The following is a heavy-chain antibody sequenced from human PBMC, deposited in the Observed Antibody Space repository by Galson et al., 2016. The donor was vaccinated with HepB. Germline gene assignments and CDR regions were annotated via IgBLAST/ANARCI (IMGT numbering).Heavy chain of an antibody. CDR3: AKKWSYGDYSFFDY. Sequence: SLRLSCAVSGLIISTNYMSWVRQAPGKGLEWVANIKEDGSEEYYVDSVKGRFTISRDNAKNSLYLQMNRLRAEDTAVYYCAKKWSYGDYSFFDYWGQGTLVTVSS. D-gene: IGHD4-17*01. V-gene: IGHV3-7*01. CDR1: GLIISTNY. CDR2: IKEDGSEE. J-gene: IGHJ4*02.